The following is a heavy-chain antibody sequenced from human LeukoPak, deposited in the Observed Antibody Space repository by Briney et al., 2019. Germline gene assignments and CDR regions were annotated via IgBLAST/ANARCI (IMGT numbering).Heavy chain of an antibody. V-gene: IGHV1-8*01. D-gene: IGHD2-2*02. Sequence: ASVKVSCKASGYTFTSYDINWVRQATGQGLEWLGWMSPNSGNTGYAPKFQGRVTMTRNTSISTAYMELSSLRSEDTAVYYCARGATYCSSTSCYIWFDPWGQGTLVTVSS. CDR1: GYTFTSYD. CDR3: ARGATYCSSTSCYIWFDP. CDR2: MSPNSGNT. J-gene: IGHJ5*02.